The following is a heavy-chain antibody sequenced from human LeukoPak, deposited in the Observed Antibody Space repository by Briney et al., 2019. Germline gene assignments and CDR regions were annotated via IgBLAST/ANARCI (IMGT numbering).Heavy chain of an antibody. J-gene: IGHJ6*02. V-gene: IGHV4-31*03. D-gene: IGHD1-7*01. CDR1: GGSISSGGGY. CDR2: ISYSGST. Sequence: SETLSLTCTVSGGSISSGGGYWTWIRQHPGKGLEWIGYISYSGSTYYSPSLQSRVTISVDTSRSQFSLNLSSVTAADTAVYYCARDKELQRAYYYGLDVWGQGTTVTVSS. CDR3: ARDKELQRAYYYGLDV.